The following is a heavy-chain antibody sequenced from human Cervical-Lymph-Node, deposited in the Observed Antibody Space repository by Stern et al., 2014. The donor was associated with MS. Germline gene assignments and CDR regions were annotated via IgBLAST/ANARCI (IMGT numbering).Heavy chain of an antibody. Sequence: QLQESGPGLVKPSETLSLTCTVSGGFIKSYYWSWVRQSAGKGLEWIGRFHFSGNSNYNPSLKSRVTMSVDTSKSQFSLKLTSVTAADSAVYYCARDGGFCTNRVCPKYYHSGMDVWGQGTTVTVSS. CDR2: FHFSGNS. J-gene: IGHJ6*02. V-gene: IGHV4-4*07. CDR1: GGFIKSYY. D-gene: IGHD2-8*01. CDR3: ARDGGFCTNRVCPKYYHSGMDV.